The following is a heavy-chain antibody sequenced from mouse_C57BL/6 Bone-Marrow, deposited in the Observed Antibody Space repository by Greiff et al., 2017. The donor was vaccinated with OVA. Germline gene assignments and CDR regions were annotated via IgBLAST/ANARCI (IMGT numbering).Heavy chain of an antibody. V-gene: IGHV1-69*01. Sequence: QVQLQQPGAELVMPGASVKLSCKASGYTFTSYWMHWVKQRPGQGLEWIGEIDPSDSYTNYNQKFKGKSTLTVDKSSSTAYIQLSSLTSEDSAVYYCARETTVVDWYCDVWGTGTTVTVSA. CDR2: IDPSDSYT. J-gene: IGHJ1*03. CDR1: GYTFTSYW. D-gene: IGHD1-1*01. CDR3: ARETTVVDWYCDV.